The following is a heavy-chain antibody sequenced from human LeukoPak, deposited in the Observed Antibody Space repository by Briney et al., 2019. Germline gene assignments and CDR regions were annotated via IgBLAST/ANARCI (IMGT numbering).Heavy chain of an antibody. CDR3: AKHIVVVTAHKNRVFDY. Sequence: PPGGSLRLSCAASGFTFSIYAMSWVRQAPGKGLEWVSAISGSGGSTYYADSVKGRFTISRDNSKNTLYLQMNSLRAEDTAVYYCAKHIVVVTAHKNRVFDYWGQGTLVTVSS. V-gene: IGHV3-23*01. J-gene: IGHJ4*02. D-gene: IGHD2-21*02. CDR1: GFTFSIYA. CDR2: ISGSGGST.